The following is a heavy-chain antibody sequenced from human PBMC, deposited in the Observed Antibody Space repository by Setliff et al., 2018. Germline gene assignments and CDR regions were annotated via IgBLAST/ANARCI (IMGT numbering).Heavy chain of an antibody. CDR3: ASPRLSYYDNGAFPSDAFDL. V-gene: IGHV4-61*09. Sequence: SETLSLTCTVSGDSISSATNYWSWIRQPAGKGLEWIGHIDPSGNTNYNPSLKSRVTISVDTSKNQFSLKLRSVTAADTAVYYCASPRLSYYDNGAFPSDAFDLWGQGTMVTVSS. J-gene: IGHJ3*01. CDR1: GDSISSATNY. D-gene: IGHD3-22*01. CDR2: IDPSGNT.